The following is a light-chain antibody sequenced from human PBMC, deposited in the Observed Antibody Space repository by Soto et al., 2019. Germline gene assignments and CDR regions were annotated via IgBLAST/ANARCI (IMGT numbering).Light chain of an antibody. CDR2: EGS. J-gene: IGLJ1*01. Sequence: QSALTQPASVSGSPGQSITISCTGTSSDVGSYNLVSWYQQHPGKAPKLMIYEGSKRPPGVSNRFSGSKSGNTASLTISGLQAEDEADYYCCSYAGSPYVFGTETKLTVL. CDR3: CSYAGSPYV. CDR1: SSDVGSYNL. V-gene: IGLV2-23*01.